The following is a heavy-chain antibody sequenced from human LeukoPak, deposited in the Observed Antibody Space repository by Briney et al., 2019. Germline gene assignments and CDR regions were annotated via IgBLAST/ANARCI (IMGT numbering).Heavy chain of an antibody. CDR2: IRSKAYGGTT. V-gene: IGHV3-49*04. CDR3: TRERRDYYDSSGYSSYFDY. CDR1: GFTFGDYA. D-gene: IGHD3-22*01. J-gene: IGHJ4*02. Sequence: GGSLRLSCTASGFTFGDYAMSWVRQAPGKGLEWVGFIRSKAYGGTTEYAASVKGRFTISRDDSKSIAYLQMNSLKTEDTAVYYCTRERRDYYDSSGYSSYFDYWGQGTLVTVSS.